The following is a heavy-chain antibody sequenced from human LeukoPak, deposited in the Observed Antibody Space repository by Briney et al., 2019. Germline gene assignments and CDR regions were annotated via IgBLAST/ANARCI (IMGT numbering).Heavy chain of an antibody. CDR2: INWDGGST. CDR3: AREGGSGSRYGWGYYYMDV. V-gene: IGHV3-20*04. Sequence: PGGSLRLSCAASGFTFDDYGRSWVRQAPGKGLEWVSGINWDGGSTGYADSVKGRFTIARDNAKNSLYLQMNSLRAEDTALYYCAREGGSGSRYGWGYYYMDVWGKGTTVTVSS. J-gene: IGHJ6*03. D-gene: IGHD3-10*01. CDR1: GFTFDDYG.